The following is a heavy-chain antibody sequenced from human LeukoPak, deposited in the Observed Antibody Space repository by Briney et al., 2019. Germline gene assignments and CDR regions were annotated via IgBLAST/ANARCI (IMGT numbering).Heavy chain of an antibody. CDR1: GYTFTTYA. J-gene: IGHJ4*02. Sequence: ASVKVSCKASGYTFTTYAMHWVRQAPGQRLEWMGWINVGNGNTKYSQEFQGRVTITRDTSASTAYMELRSLRSDDTAVYYCARGRTHRRLWLGESTGGPFDYWGQGTLVTVSS. CDR2: INVGNGNT. V-gene: IGHV1-3*01. D-gene: IGHD3-10*01. CDR3: ARGRTHRRLWLGESTGGPFDY.